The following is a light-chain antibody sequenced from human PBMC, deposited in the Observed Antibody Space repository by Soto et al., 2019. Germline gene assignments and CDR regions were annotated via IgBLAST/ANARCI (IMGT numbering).Light chain of an antibody. Sequence: RASQSISSYLNWYQQKPGKAPKLLIYAASSLQGGVPSRFSGSGSGTDFTLTIRSLQSYGFATSYYEQTFSAPWTFGQGTKVDIK. V-gene: IGKV1-39*01. CDR2: AAS. CDR1: QSISSY. CDR3: EQTFSAPWT. J-gene: IGKJ1*01.